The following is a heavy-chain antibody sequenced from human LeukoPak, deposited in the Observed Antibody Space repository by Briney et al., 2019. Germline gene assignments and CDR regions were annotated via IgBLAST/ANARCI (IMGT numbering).Heavy chain of an antibody. J-gene: IGHJ4*02. Sequence: ASVKVSCKASGYTFTGYYMHWVRQAPGQGLEWMGWINPNSGGTNYAQKFQGRVTMTRDTSISTAYMELSRLRSDDTAVYYCARGYYDILTGYYIRDFDYWGQGTLVTVSS. CDR2: INPNSGGT. D-gene: IGHD3-9*01. CDR3: ARGYYDILTGYYIRDFDY. V-gene: IGHV1-2*02. CDR1: GYTFTGYY.